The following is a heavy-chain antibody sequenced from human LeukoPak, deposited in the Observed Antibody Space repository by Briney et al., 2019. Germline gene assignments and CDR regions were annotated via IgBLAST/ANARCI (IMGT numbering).Heavy chain of an antibody. CDR1: GFTFSSYG. CDR3: AKDEGANFSEYLQH. CDR2: IRYDGSNK. D-gene: IGHD2/OR15-2a*01. V-gene: IGHV3-30*02. J-gene: IGHJ1*01. Sequence: GGSLRLSCAASGFTFSSYGMQWVRQAPGKGLQWVAFIRYDGSNKYYGDSVKGRFTISRDNSKNTLYLQMNSLTADDTAVYYCAKDEGANFSEYLQHWGKGTLVTVSS.